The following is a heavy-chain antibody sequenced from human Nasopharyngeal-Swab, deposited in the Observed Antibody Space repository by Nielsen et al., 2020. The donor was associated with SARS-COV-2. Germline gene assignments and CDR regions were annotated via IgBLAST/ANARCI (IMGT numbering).Heavy chain of an antibody. V-gene: IGHV3-66*01. CDR1: GFTVSSNY. CDR3: ARGSTVSSYYHYMDV. D-gene: IGHD2-2*01. CDR2: FYSGGTT. J-gene: IGHJ6*03. Sequence: GGSLRLSCAASGFTVSSNYMHWVRQAPGEGLEWVSAFYSGGTTYYADSVKGRVTISRDNSNNTVYLQMNSLRAEDTAVCYCARGSTVSSYYHYMDVWGKGTTVTVSS.